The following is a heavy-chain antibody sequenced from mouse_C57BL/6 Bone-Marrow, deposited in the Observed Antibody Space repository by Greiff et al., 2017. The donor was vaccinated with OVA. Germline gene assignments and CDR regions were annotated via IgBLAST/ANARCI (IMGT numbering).Heavy chain of an antibody. Sequence: QVQLQQPGAELVQPGASVKLSCKASGYTFTIYWMHWVKQRPGRGLEWIGRIDPNSGGTKYNEKFKRKATLTVDKPYTTAYMQLSSLTSEASAVYYCARSYYSNGCFAYWGQGTLVTVSA. CDR3: ARSYYSNGCFAY. V-gene: IGHV1-72*01. CDR1: GYTFTIYW. D-gene: IGHD2-5*01. J-gene: IGHJ3*01. CDR2: IDPNSGGT.